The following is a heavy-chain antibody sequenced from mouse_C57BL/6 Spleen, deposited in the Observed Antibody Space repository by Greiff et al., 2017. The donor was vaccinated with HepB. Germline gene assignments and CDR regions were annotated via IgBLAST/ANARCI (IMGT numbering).Heavy chain of an antibody. Sequence: VQLQQSGAELAKPGASVKLSCKASGYTFTSYWMHWVKQRPGQGLEWIGYINPSSGYTKYNQKFKDKATLTADKSSSTAYMQLSSLTYEDSAVYYGARAQTDYSNYLYYAMDYWGQGTSVTVSS. CDR1: GYTFTSYW. CDR2: INPSSGYT. J-gene: IGHJ4*01. D-gene: IGHD2-5*01. V-gene: IGHV1-7*01. CDR3: ARAQTDYSNYLYYAMDY.